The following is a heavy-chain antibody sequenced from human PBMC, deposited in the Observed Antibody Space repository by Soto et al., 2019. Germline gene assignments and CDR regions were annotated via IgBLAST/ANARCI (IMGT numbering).Heavy chain of an antibody. J-gene: IGHJ4*02. CDR1: GYTFNIYY. CDR3: ARVTILGTTNRPFDY. Sequence: ASVKVSCKASGYTFNIYYIHWVRQAPGQGLEWMGLINPSGGSTRYAQKFQGRVTMTRDTSTSTVYMELSSLRSADTAVYYCARVTILGTTNRPFDYWGQGTLVTVSS. D-gene: IGHD1-7*01. CDR2: INPSGGST. V-gene: IGHV1-46*02.